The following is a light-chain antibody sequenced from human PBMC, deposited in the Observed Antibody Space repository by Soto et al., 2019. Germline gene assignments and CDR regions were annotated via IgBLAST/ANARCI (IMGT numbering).Light chain of an antibody. Sequence: DIVMTQSPDSLAVSLGERATINCKSSQSVLSSSNNKNYLAWYQQKPGQPPKLLIYWASTRESGVPDRFSGSGSGTDFTLTISSLQAEDVAVYYCQQYFGQGTKLEIK. CDR3: QQY. V-gene: IGKV4-1*01. CDR1: QSVLSSSNNKNY. J-gene: IGKJ2*01. CDR2: WAS.